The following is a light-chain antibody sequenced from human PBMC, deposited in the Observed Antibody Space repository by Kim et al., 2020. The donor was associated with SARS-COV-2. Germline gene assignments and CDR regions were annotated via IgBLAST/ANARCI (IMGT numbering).Light chain of an antibody. CDR1: NIGSKR. CDR2: YDS. CDR3: QVWDSSSDHVV. Sequence: PGKTARITCGGNNIGSKRVHWYQQKPGQAPVLVIYYDSDRPSGIPERFSGSNSGNTATLTISRVEAGDEADYYCQVWDSSSDHVVFGGGTKVTVL. J-gene: IGLJ2*01. V-gene: IGLV3-21*04.